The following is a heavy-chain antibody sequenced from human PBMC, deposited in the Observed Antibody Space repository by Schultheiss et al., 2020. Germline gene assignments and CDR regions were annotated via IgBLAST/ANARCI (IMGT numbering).Heavy chain of an antibody. CDR3: ARDRGSRD. J-gene: IGHJ4*02. Sequence: GGSLRLSCAASGFTFSSYGMHWVRQAPGKGLEWVANIRHDASEMYYVDSVKGRFIISRDNAKNTLYLQMNSLRAEDTAVYYCARDRGSRDWGQGTLVTVSS. D-gene: IGHD1-26*01. V-gene: IGHV3-7*01. CDR2: IRHDASEM. CDR1: GFTFSSYG.